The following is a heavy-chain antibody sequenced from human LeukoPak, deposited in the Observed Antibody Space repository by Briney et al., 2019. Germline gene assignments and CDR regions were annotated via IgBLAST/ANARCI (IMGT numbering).Heavy chain of an antibody. CDR1: GGSISSSSYY. CDR3: ARGRLRLGELSPPFDY. D-gene: IGHD3-16*02. V-gene: IGHV4-39*01. CDR2: IYYSGST. Sequence: PSETLSLTCTVSGGSISSSSYYWGWIRQPPGKGLEWIGSIYYSGSTYYNPSLKSRVTISVDTSKNQFSLKLSSVTAADTAVYYCARGRLRLGELSPPFDYWGQGTLVTVSS. J-gene: IGHJ4*02.